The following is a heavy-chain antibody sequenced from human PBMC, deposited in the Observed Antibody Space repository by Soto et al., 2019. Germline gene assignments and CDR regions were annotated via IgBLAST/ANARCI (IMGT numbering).Heavy chain of an antibody. CDR2: ISAYTGNT. D-gene: IGHD6-13*01. Sequence: QVQLVQSGAEVKKPGASVKVSCKASGYTFTSYGISCVRQAPGQGLEWMGWISAYTGNTNYAQKLQGRVTMTTDTSTSTAYMELRSLRSDDTAVYYCARDVYGAAAGTLYAWFDPWGQGTLVTVSA. CDR1: GYTFTSYG. CDR3: ARDVYGAAAGTLYAWFDP. V-gene: IGHV1-18*01. J-gene: IGHJ5*02.